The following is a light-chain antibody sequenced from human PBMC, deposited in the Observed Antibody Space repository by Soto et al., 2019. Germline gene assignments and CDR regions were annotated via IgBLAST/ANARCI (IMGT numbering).Light chain of an antibody. CDR2: DVT. CDR3: SSFTNRKTYV. Sequence: QSALTQPASVYGSPGQAIAISCTGTSSDVVGYTAVSWFQQHPGKAPKLIIYDVTDRPSAVSDRFSGSKSGNTASLTISGLQTEDEADYYCSSFTNRKTYVFGTGTKLTVL. J-gene: IGLJ1*01. V-gene: IGLV2-14*01. CDR1: SSDVVGYTA.